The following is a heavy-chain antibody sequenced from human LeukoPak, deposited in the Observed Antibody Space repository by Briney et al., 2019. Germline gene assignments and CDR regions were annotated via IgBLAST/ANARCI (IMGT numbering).Heavy chain of an antibody. Sequence: PSETLSLTCTVSGGSISSYYWSWIRQPPGKGLEWIGEINHSGSTNYNPSLKSRVTISVDTSKNQFSLKLSSVTAADTAVYYCARGSQQLVDYWGQGTLVTVSS. V-gene: IGHV4-34*01. CDR3: ARGSQQLVDY. J-gene: IGHJ4*02. CDR1: GGSISSYY. D-gene: IGHD6-13*01. CDR2: INHSGST.